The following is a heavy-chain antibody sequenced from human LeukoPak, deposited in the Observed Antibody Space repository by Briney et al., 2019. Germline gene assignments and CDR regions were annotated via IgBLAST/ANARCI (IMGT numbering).Heavy chain of an antibody. Sequence: GGSLRLSCAASGFTVSSNYMSWVRQAPGKGLEWVSAISGSGGSTYYADSVKGRFTISRDNSKNTLYLQMNSLRAEDTAVYYCAKVGLDFWSGYAYFDYWGQGTLVTVSS. CDR2: ISGSGGST. V-gene: IGHV3-23*01. D-gene: IGHD3-3*01. J-gene: IGHJ4*02. CDR1: GFTVSSNY. CDR3: AKVGLDFWSGYAYFDY.